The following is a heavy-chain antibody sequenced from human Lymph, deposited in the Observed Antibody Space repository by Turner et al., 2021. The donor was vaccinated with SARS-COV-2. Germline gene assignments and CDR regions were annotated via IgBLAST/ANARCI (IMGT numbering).Heavy chain of an antibody. CDR2: ISSSSSYI. Sequence: ELQLVESVVGLVKPGGSLRLPCAASGFSFSRYSMNWVRQAPGKGLEWVASISSSSSYIYYADSVKGRFTISRDSAKNSLYMQMNSLRAEDTAVYYCARERYDSSGSESYYFDYWGQGTLVTVSS. CDR1: GFSFSRYS. CDR3: ARERYDSSGSESYYFDY. V-gene: IGHV3-21*01. J-gene: IGHJ4*02. D-gene: IGHD3-22*01.